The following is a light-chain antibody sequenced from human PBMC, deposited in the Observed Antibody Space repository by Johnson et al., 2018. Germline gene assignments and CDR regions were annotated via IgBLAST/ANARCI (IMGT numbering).Light chain of an antibody. CDR2: ENN. CDR3: GTWDSSLRAGNV. J-gene: IGLJ1*01. V-gene: IGLV1-51*02. CDR1: SSNIGNNY. Sequence: QSVLTQPPSVSAAPGQKVTISCSGSSSNIGNNYVSWYQQLPGTAPKLLIYENNKRPSGIPDRFSGSKSGTSATLGIPGLPTGDEADYYCGTWDSSLRAGNVFVTGTKGTVL.